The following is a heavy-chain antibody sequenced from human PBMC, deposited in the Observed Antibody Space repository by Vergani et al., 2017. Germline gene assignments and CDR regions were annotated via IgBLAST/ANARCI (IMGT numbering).Heavy chain of an antibody. V-gene: IGHV4-39*01. Sequence: QLQLQESGPGLVKPSETLSLTCSVSGDSITSRLDYWGWFRQTPGKGLEWIGSMYHSGTTYYNPSLKSQATLSVDTSKNQISQQVTSVTAADTAVYYCARHQIGRYTEYWGQGILVTVSS. CDR2: MYHSGTT. D-gene: IGHD1-14*01. J-gene: IGHJ4*02. CDR3: ARHQIGRYTEY. CDR1: GDSITSRLDY.